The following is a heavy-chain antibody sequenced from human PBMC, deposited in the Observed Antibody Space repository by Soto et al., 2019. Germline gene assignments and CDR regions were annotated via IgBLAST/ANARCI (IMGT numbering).Heavy chain of an antibody. D-gene: IGHD3-3*01. V-gene: IGHV3-9*01. CDR2: ISWDSATI. CDR1: GFSFDEYA. J-gene: IGHJ5*02. CDR3: ARGPFGVAIAWFDP. Sequence: EQLVESGGGLVQPGGSLRLSCAASGFSFDEYAMFWVRQAPGKGLEWVSSISWDSATIAYGDSVKGRFTISRDNAKNSLYLQMNSLRPEDTAFYYCARGPFGVAIAWFDPWGPGTLVTVSS.